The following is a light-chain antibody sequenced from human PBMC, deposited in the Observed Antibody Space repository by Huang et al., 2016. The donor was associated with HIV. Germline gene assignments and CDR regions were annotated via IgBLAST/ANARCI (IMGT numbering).Light chain of an antibody. Sequence: EIVLTQSPATLSLSPGESATLSCRASQSVSSSLAWYQQKVGQAPRLLRSAASNRATGIPDRFSGSGSGTDFTLTISSLEPEDFAVYYCQRSNWPPTFGGGTKVEIK. CDR3: QRSNWPPT. V-gene: IGKV3-11*01. J-gene: IGKJ4*01. CDR1: QSVSSS. CDR2: AAS.